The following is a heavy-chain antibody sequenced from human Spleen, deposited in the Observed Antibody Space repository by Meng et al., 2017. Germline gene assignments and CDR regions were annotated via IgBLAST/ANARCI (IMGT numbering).Heavy chain of an antibody. Sequence: GESLKISCAASGFTFSDYYMSWIRQAPGKGLEWISYISSSSVTIYYADSVKGRVTISRDNAKNSLFLQMSSLRVEDTALYYCATRGSLFGEFTFWGQGTLVTVSS. V-gene: IGHV3-11*04. J-gene: IGHJ1*01. CDR1: GFTFSDYY. CDR3: ATRGSLFGEFTF. D-gene: IGHD3-10*02. CDR2: ISSSSVTI.